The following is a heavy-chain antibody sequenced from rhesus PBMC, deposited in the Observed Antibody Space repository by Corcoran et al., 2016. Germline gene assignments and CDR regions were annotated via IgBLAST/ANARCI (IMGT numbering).Heavy chain of an antibody. Sequence: EVQLVQSGAEVKKPGASVKISCKASGYTFTDYYVHWVRQAPGKGLEWMGRVDPEDGEAIQAKKFQDIVTITVETYTDTAYMELSSLISEDTAVYYCASGYCIGSDCYAYFDYWGQGVLVTVSS. CDR2: VDPEDGEA. J-gene: IGHJ4*01. V-gene: IGHV1-111*02. CDR3: ASGYCIGSDCYAYFDY. D-gene: IGHD2-21*01. CDR1: GYTFTDYY.